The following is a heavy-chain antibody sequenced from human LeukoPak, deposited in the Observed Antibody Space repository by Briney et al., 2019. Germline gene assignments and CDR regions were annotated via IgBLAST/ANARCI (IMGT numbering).Heavy chain of an antibody. D-gene: IGHD2-2*01. J-gene: IGHJ4*02. CDR1: GFTFRDYY. CDR3: ARGVDCTSCSIPDY. V-gene: IGHV3-11*01. Sequence: GGSLRLSCAASGFTFRDYYMSWIRQAPGKGLEWVSYISSGSTIYYADSVKGRFTISRDNAKNSLYLQMNGLRAEDTAVYYCARGVDCTSCSIPDYWGQGTLVTVSS. CDR2: ISSGSTI.